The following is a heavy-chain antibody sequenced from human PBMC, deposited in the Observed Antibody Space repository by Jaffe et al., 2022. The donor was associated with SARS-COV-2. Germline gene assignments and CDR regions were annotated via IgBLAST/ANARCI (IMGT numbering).Heavy chain of an antibody. J-gene: IGHJ6*02. D-gene: IGHD3-10*01. CDR2: ISWNSGSI. CDR1: GFTFDDYA. V-gene: IGHV3-9*01. CDR3: AKVPLGYYGMDV. Sequence: EVQLVESGGGLVQPGRSLRLSCAASGFTFDDYAMHWVRQAPGKGLEWVSGISWNSGSIGYADSVKGRFTISRDNAKNSLYLQMNSLRAEDTALYYCAKVPLGYYGMDVWGQGTTVTVSS.